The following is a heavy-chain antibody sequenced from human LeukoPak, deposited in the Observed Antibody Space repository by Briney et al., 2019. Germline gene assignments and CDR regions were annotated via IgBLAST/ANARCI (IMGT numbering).Heavy chain of an antibody. CDR1: GFTFSDYY. CDR2: ISSSGSTI. V-gene: IGHV3-11*01. J-gene: IGHJ6*02. D-gene: IGHD3-22*01. Sequence: PGGSLRLSCAASGFTFSDYYMSWIRQAPGKGLEWVSYISSSGSTIYYADSVKGRFTISRDNAKSSLYLQMNSLRAEDTAVYYCARDPYDSSGYYFQGYYYYGMDVWGQGTTVTVSS. CDR3: ARDPYDSSGYYFQGYYYYGMDV.